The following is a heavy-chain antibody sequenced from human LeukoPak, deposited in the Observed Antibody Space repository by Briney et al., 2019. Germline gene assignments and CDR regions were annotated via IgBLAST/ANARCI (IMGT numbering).Heavy chain of an antibody. Sequence: GGSLRLSCTASGFTLSDYGLSWVRQAPGKGLEWVSYISRSSSYTNYADSVKGRFTLSRDDAKNSLYLQMNSLRAEDTAVYYCARESGYPDYWGQGTLVTVSS. CDR1: GFTLSDYG. D-gene: IGHD3-3*01. CDR2: ISRSSSYT. CDR3: ARESGYPDY. V-gene: IGHV3-11*06. J-gene: IGHJ4*02.